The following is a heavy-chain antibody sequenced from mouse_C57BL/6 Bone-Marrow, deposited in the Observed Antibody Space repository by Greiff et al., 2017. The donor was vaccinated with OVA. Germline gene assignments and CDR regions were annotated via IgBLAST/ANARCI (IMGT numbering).Heavy chain of an antibody. Sequence: VKLMESGPELVKPGASVKLSCKASGYTFTSYDINWVKQRPGQGLEWIGWIYPRDGSTKYNEKFKGKATLTVDTSSSTAYMELHSLTSEDSAVYFCARRGLDYYFDYWGQGTTLTVSS. V-gene: IGHV1-85*01. J-gene: IGHJ2*01. CDR1: GYTFTSYD. CDR3: ARRGLDYYFDY. CDR2: IYPRDGST. D-gene: IGHD3-1*01.